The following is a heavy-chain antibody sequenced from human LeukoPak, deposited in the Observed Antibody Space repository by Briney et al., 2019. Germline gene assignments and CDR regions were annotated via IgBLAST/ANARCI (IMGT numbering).Heavy chain of an antibody. D-gene: IGHD2-15*01. CDR1: AGFISNINW. Sequence: SETLSLTCAVSAGFISNINWWSWVRQPPGRGLEWIGEVHQSGVTNYNPSLKSRVTISLDKSNNQFSLKLNSVTAADTAVYFCAENGPWSLKYWGQGTLVTVSS. V-gene: IGHV4-4*02. CDR2: VHQSGVT. J-gene: IGHJ4*02. CDR3: AENGPWSLKY.